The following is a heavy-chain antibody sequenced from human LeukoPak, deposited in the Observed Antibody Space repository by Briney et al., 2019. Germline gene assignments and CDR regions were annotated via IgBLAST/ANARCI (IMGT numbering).Heavy chain of an antibody. V-gene: IGHV4-34*01. Sequence: SETLSLTCAVYGGSFSGYYWSWIRQPPGKGLEWIGEINHSGSTNYNPSLKSRVAISVDTSKNQFSLKLSSVTAADTAVYYCARGAYIVVVIATDNWFDPWGQGTLVTVSS. CDR2: INHSGST. D-gene: IGHD2-21*01. J-gene: IGHJ5*02. CDR1: GGSFSGYY. CDR3: ARGAYIVVVIATDNWFDP.